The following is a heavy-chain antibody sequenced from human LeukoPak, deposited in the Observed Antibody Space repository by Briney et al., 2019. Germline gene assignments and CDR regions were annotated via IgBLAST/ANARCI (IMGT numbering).Heavy chain of an antibody. CDR3: ARAHHRRVYDYVWGSYPY. CDR1: GFTFSRYS. J-gene: IGHJ4*02. D-gene: IGHD3-16*02. V-gene: IGHV3-48*01. Sequence: GGSLRLSCAASGFTFSRYSMNWVRQAPGKGLEWVSYISSSSSTIYYADSVKGRFTISRDNAKNSLYLQMNSLRAEDTAVYYCARAHHRRVYDYVWGSYPYWGQGTLVTVSS. CDR2: ISSSSSTI.